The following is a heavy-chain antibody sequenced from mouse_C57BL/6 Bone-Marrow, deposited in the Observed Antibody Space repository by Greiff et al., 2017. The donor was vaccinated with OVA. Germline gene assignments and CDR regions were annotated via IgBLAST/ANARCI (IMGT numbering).Heavy chain of an antibody. CDR3: AKNYYGSSGGYFDV. CDR1: GFTFSSYA. CDR2: ISDGGSYT. Sequence: EVKLVESGGGLVKPGGSLKLSCAASGFTFSSYAMSWVRQTPEKRLEWVATISDGGSYTYSPDNVKGRFTISRDNAKNNLYLQMSHLKSEDTAMYYCAKNYYGSSGGYFDVWGTGTTVTVSS. J-gene: IGHJ1*03. D-gene: IGHD1-1*01. V-gene: IGHV5-4*03.